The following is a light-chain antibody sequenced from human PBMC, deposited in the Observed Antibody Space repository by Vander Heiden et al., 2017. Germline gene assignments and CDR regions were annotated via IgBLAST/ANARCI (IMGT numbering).Light chain of an antibody. Sequence: GDRVTITCRASQSVGSTLAWYQQKPGKAPRLLIYDASSWESGIPSRFSGSGSGTDFTLTISSLQPEDFATYYCQQFNSYPVTFGRGTKVEIK. CDR1: QSVGST. J-gene: IGKJ1*01. CDR2: DAS. CDR3: QQFNSYPVT. V-gene: IGKV1-13*02.